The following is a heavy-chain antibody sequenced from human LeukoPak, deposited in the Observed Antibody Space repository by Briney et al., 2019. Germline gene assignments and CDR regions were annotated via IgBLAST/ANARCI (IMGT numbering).Heavy chain of an antibody. D-gene: IGHD6-13*01. J-gene: IGHJ5*02. CDR1: GFTFSDYY. Sequence: PGGSLRLSCAASGFTFSDYYMSWIRQAPGKGLEWVSYISSSGSTIYYADSVKGRFTISRDNAKNSLYPQMNSLRAEDTAVYYCARVGSSAYNWFDPWGQGTLVTVSS. CDR2: ISSSGSTI. V-gene: IGHV3-11*01. CDR3: ARVGSSAYNWFDP.